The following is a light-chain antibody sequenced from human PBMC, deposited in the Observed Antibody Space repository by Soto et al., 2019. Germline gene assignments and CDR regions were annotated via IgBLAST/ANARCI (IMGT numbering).Light chain of an antibody. CDR1: SSNIGAGYD. CDR2: GNN. J-gene: IGLJ2*01. Sequence: QSVLTQPPSVSRAPGQRITISCTGSSSNIGAGYDVHWYQHLPGTAPKRLIYGNNKRPSGVPDRFSGSKSGTSASLAITGLQAEDEADYYCQSYDTSLSAVVFGGGTKLTVL. CDR3: QSYDTSLSAVV. V-gene: IGLV1-40*01.